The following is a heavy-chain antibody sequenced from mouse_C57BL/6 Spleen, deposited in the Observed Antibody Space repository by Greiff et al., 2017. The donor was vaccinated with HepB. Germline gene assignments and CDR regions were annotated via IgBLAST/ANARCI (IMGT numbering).Heavy chain of an antibody. D-gene: IGHD3-2*02. CDR2: IYPGDGDT. Sequence: VQLQQSGPELVKPGASVKISCKASGYAFSSSWMNWVKQRPGKGLEWIGRIYPGDGDTNYNGKFKGKATLTADKSSSTAYMQLSSLTSEDSAVYFCARSRDSSGPDYAMDYWGQGTSVTVSS. CDR1: GYAFSSSW. J-gene: IGHJ4*01. V-gene: IGHV1-82*01. CDR3: ARSRDSSGPDYAMDY.